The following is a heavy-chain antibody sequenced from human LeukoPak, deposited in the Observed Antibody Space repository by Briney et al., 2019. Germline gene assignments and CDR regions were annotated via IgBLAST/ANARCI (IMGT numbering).Heavy chain of an antibody. J-gene: IGHJ5*01. CDR3: ARGALDAATPFDS. V-gene: IGHV3-9*01. CDR2: ISWNGGSI. D-gene: IGHD2-15*01. CDR1: GFTFDDYA. Sequence: GGSLRLSCAASGFTFDDYAMHWVRQAPGKGLEWVSGISWNGGSIAYADSVKGRFTISRDNAKKSVYLQMNSLRAEDTAVYYCARGALDAATPFDSWGQGTLVTVSS.